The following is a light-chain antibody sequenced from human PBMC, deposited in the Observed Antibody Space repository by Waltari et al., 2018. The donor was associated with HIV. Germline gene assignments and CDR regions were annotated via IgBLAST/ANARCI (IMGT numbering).Light chain of an antibody. V-gene: IGLV2-23*02. CDR1: SSDVGGYNI. Sequence: QSALTQPASVSGSPGQSITISCTGTSSDVGGYNIVSWYQQHAGEAPKDMIYEVSKRTSGVANRFAVSKSGNPASLTISGLQAEDEADYYCCSYAGASGTVFGGGTKLTVL. CDR3: CSYAGASGTV. J-gene: IGLJ2*01. CDR2: EVS.